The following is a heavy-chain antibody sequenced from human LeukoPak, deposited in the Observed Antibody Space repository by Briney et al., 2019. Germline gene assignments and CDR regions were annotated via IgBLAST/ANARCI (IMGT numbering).Heavy chain of an antibody. V-gene: IGHV3-23*01. Sequence: GGSLRLSCAASGFTFSSYAMSWVRQAPGRGLEWVSAISATASNTYYADSVKGRFTISRDNSKSTLYLQMNSLRVDDTAVYYCAKDWYNSLNYFDYWGQGSLVTVSS. CDR2: ISATASNT. CDR1: GFTFSSYA. CDR3: AKDWYNSLNYFDY. D-gene: IGHD1-1*01. J-gene: IGHJ4*02.